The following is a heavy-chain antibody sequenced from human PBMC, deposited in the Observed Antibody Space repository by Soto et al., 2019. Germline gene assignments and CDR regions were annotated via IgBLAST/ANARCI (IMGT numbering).Heavy chain of an antibody. Sequence: GASVKVSCKASGYTFTSYGISWVRQAPGQGLEWMGWISAYNGNTNYAQKLQGRVTMTRDTSISTAYMELSRLRSDDTAVYYCARVSGWYGYWGQGTLVTVSS. CDR2: ISAYNGNT. D-gene: IGHD6-19*01. J-gene: IGHJ4*02. CDR3: ARVSGWYGY. V-gene: IGHV1-18*04. CDR1: GYTFTSYG.